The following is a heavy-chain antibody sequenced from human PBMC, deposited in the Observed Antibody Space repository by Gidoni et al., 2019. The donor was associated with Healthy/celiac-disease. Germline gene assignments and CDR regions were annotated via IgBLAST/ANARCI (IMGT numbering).Heavy chain of an antibody. CDR2: IKSKTDGGTT. J-gene: IGHJ4*02. CDR3: TTDEIAAAEGH. Sequence: EVQLVESGGGLVKPGGSLRLSCAASGFPFSNAWMSWVRQAPGKGLEGVGRIKSKTDGGTTDYAAPVKGRFTISRDDSKNTLYLQMNSLKTEDTAVYYCTTDEIAAAEGHWGQGTLVTVSS. V-gene: IGHV3-15*01. CDR1: GFPFSNAW. D-gene: IGHD6-13*01.